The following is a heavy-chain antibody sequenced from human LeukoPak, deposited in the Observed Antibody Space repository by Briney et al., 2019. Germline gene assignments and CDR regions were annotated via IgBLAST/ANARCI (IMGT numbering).Heavy chain of an antibody. CDR1: GGSFSGYY. J-gene: IGHJ4*02. D-gene: IGHD7-27*01. V-gene: IGHV4-34*01. CDR3: ARGGPGALDY. CDR2: INHSGST. Sequence: SETLSLTCAVYGGSFSGYYWSWIRQPPGKGLEWIGEINHSGSTNYNPSLKSRVTISVDTSKNPFSLKLSSVTAADTAVYYCARGGPGALDYWGQGTLVTVSS.